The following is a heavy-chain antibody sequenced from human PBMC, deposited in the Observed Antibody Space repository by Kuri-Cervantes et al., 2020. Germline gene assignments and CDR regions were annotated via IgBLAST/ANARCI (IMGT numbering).Heavy chain of an antibody. CDR3: AKATFLGGWYPFDY. D-gene: IGHD6-19*01. CDR2: ICGSGGST. J-gene: IGHJ4*02. V-gene: IGHV3-23*01. CDR1: GFTVSSNY. Sequence: GGSLRLSCAASGFTVSSNYMSWVRQAPGKGLEWVSAICGSGGSTYYAESVEGRFTISRDNSKNTLYLQMSSLRAEDTAVYYCAKATFLGGWYPFDYWGQGTQVTVSS.